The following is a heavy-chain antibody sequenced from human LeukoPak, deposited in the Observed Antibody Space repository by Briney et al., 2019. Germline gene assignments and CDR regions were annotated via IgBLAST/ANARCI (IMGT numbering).Heavy chain of an antibody. J-gene: IGHJ3*01. V-gene: IGHV3-74*01. Sequence: GGFLRLSCAVSGFTFSSSWMHWVRQAPGKGLVWVSHIKTDGSTTAYADSVKGRFTISRDNSKSPLFLQMNSLRAEDTAVYFCTRDSALLGVAFDLWGQGTVVTVSS. CDR2: IKTDGSTT. CDR1: GFTFSSSW. D-gene: IGHD2-15*01. CDR3: TRDSALLGVAFDL.